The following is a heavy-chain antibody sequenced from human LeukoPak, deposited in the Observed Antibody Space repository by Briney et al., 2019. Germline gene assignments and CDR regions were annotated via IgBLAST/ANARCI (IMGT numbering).Heavy chain of an antibody. CDR3: AKDQGYACTSANGYPDY. Sequence: GGSLRLSCVASGFTFSSYAMTWVRQAPGKGLEWVSAISGSGGHTYYADSVKGRFTISRDNSKNTLFLLMNSLRAEDTALYYCAKDQGYACTSANGYPDYWGQGTLVTVSS. J-gene: IGHJ4*02. CDR2: ISGSGGHT. V-gene: IGHV3-23*01. CDR1: GFTFSSYA. D-gene: IGHD2-2*01.